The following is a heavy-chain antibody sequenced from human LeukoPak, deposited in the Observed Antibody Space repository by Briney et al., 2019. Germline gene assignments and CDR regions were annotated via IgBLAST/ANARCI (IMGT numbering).Heavy chain of an antibody. J-gene: IGHJ4*02. CDR1: GFTFSSYS. V-gene: IGHV3-21*01. CDR3: ARVGAGYDILTGYYRIFDY. Sequence: PGGSLRLSCAASGFTFSSYSMNWVRQAPGKGLEWVSSISSSSSYIYYADSVKGRFTISRDNAKNPLYLQMNSLRAEDTAVYYCARVGAGYDILTGYYRIFDYWGQGTLVTVSS. D-gene: IGHD3-9*01. CDR2: ISSSSSYI.